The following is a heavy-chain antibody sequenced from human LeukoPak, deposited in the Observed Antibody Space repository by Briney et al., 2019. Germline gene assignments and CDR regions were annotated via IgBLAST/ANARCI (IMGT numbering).Heavy chain of an antibody. CDR2: INPNSGGT. D-gene: IGHD2-2*01. V-gene: IGHV1-2*02. Sequence: ASVKVSCKASGYTFTGYYLHWVRQAPGQGLEWIGRINPNSGGTNYAQKFHGRVTATRDTSINTAYMELSRLTSDDTAFYYCAREVGVVAHQGGWVDPWGQGTLVNVSS. J-gene: IGHJ5*02. CDR1: GYTFTGYY. CDR3: AREVGVVAHQGGWVDP.